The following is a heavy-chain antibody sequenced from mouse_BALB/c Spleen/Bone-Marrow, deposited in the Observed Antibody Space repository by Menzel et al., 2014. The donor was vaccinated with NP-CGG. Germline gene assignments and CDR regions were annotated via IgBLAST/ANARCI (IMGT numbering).Heavy chain of an antibody. Sequence: VQPGGSLKLSCAASGFDSSGYWMSWVRQAPGKGLEWIGEINPDSSTINYTPSLKDKFIISRDNAKNTLYLQMSKVRSEDTALYYCARLGYYGTMDYWGQGTSVTVSS. CDR1: GFDSSGYW. CDR2: INPDSSTI. D-gene: IGHD1-1*01. J-gene: IGHJ4*01. V-gene: IGHV4-1*02. CDR3: ARLGYYGTMDY.